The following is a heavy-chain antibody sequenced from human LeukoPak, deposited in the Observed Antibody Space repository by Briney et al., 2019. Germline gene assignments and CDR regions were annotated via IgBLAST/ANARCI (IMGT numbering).Heavy chain of an antibody. J-gene: IGHJ4*02. CDR3: AKDVYYYDSSGYFDY. D-gene: IGHD3-22*01. CDR1: GFTFSSYV. Sequence: GGSLRLSCTASGFTFSSYVMSWVRQAPGKGLEWVSGISGSGGNTYYADSVKGRFTISRDNSKSMLYLQMNSLRAEDAAVYYCAKDVYYYDSSGYFDYWGQGTLVTVSS. CDR2: ISGSGGNT. V-gene: IGHV3-23*01.